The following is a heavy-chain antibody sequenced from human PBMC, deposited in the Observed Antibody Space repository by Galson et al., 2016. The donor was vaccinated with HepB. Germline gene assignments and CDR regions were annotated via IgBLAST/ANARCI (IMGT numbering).Heavy chain of an antibody. D-gene: IGHD6-6*01. CDR3: ARGREYSSLFYFDY. CDR1: GFTFSNYW. Sequence: SLRLSCAASGFTFSNYWMSWVRQAPGKGLEWVANIMLDGSEVYYVDSVKVRFTISRGNARDFLYLQMNSLGAEDTAVYYCARGREYSSLFYFDYWGQGTLVTVSS. CDR2: IMLDGSEV. V-gene: IGHV3-7*01. J-gene: IGHJ4*02.